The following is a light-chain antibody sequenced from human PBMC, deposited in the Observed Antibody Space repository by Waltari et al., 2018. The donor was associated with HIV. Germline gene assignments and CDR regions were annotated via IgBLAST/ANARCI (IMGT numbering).Light chain of an antibody. J-gene: IGKJ4*01. Sequence: DIVLTQSPATLSLSPGETATLSCRASHSVSSSLAWYQQKPCQAPRLLIYDASNRATGIPARFIGSGSGTDFTLTISSLEPEDFAVYSCQQHSSWPLTFGGGTKVEIK. V-gene: IGKV3-11*01. CDR3: QQHSSWPLT. CDR1: HSVSSS. CDR2: DAS.